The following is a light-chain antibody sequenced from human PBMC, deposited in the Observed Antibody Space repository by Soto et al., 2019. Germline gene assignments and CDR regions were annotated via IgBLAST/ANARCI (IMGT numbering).Light chain of an antibody. CDR2: EGS. CDR1: STDFGSYNL. CDR3: CSYAGSITYVE. V-gene: IGLV2-23*01. Sequence: QSALTQPASVSGSPGQSITISCTGTSTDFGSYNLVSWYQQHPGKAPKLVIYEGSKRPSGVSNRFSGSKSGNTASLRISGLQAEDEADYYCCSYAGSITYVEFGGGTKLTVL. J-gene: IGLJ2*01.